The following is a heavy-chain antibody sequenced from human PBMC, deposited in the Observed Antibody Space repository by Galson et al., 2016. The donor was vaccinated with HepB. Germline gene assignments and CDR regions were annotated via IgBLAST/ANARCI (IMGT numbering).Heavy chain of an antibody. J-gene: IGHJ4*02. CDR1: GFVLTELT. CDR2: LDPEKGNT. V-gene: IGHV1-24*01. Sequence: SVKVSCKVSGFVLTELTMHWVRQAPGEGLEWMGGLDPEKGNTIYAQKFQDRITMTEDTPADTAYMDLRSLRSDDTAVYYCVAMDCSSTSCSLDSWGQGTLVTVSS. CDR3: VAMDCSSTSCSLDS. D-gene: IGHD2-2*01.